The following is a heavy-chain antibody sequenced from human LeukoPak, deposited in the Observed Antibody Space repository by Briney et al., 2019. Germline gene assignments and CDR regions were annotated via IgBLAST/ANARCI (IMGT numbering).Heavy chain of an antibody. CDR3: ARGPIYLWLYYGMDV. Sequence: GGSLRLSCTASGFTFRDHAMTWVRQAPGKGLESVSFIRSQAYGGTEEYAASVQGRFTISRDDSYSIAYLQMNSLKTEDTAVYYCARGPIYLWLYYGMDVWGQGTTVIVSS. V-gene: IGHV3-49*04. CDR1: GFTFRDHA. CDR2: IRSQAYGGTE. D-gene: IGHD3-16*01. J-gene: IGHJ6*02.